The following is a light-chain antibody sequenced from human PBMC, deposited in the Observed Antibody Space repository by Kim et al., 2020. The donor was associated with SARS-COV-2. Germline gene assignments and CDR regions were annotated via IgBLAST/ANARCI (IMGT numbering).Light chain of an antibody. Sequence: QRVTTSCPGCSSNLGAGYAVHWYQQVPAPAPTLLFYVKKNLPSTVPDRFSASKSGTSASLATTALQAEDEADYYCQSYDASLSAWVFGGGTKLTVL. V-gene: IGLV1-40*01. CDR3: QSYDASLSAWV. J-gene: IGLJ3*02. CDR1: SSNLGAGYA. CDR2: VKK.